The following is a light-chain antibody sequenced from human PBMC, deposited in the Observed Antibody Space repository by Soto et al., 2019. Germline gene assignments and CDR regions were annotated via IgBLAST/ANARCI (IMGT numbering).Light chain of an antibody. CDR2: EAA. V-gene: IGKV1-5*03. CDR1: QSISGS. J-gene: IGKJ1*01. Sequence: DIQMTQSPSTLSASVGDRVTITCRASQSISGSLAWYQQKPGKAPKLLIYEAANFKSGVQSRFSGSGSGTEYTLTISSLQPDDSANYYCQQYNGYWTFGQGTRVEIK. CDR3: QQYNGYWT.